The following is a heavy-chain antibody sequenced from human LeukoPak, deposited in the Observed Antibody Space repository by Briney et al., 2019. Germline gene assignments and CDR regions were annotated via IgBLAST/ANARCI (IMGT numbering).Heavy chain of an antibody. CDR1: GGSISSYY. Sequence: PSETLSLTCTVSGGSISSYYWSWIRQPAGKGLEWIGRIYTSGSTNYNPSLKSRVTMSVDTSKNQFSLKLSSVTAADTAVYYCARSGVVPAARFAFDIWGQGTMVTVSS. V-gene: IGHV4-4*07. J-gene: IGHJ3*02. D-gene: IGHD2-2*01. CDR2: IYTSGST. CDR3: ARSGVVPAARFAFDI.